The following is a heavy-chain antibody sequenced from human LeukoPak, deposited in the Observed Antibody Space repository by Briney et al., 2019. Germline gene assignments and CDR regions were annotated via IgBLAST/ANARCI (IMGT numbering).Heavy chain of an antibody. CDR2: TNTHGTSA. Sequence: GGSLRPSCAASGFTFNNYWMHWVRQAPGKGLVWVARTNTHGTSANYADSVKGRFIISRDNANNTLYLQMNGLRDEDTGVYYALAGYYYYYMDVWGKGTTVTVSS. CDR1: GFTFNNYW. V-gene: IGHV3-74*01. J-gene: IGHJ6*03. CDR3: LAGYYYYYMDV. D-gene: IGHD6-13*01.